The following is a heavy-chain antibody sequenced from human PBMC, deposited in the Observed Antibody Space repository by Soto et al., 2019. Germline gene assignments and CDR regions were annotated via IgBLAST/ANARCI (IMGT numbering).Heavy chain of an antibody. D-gene: IGHD5-12*01. V-gene: IGHV1-46*01. CDR3: ARVSRDGYNPPNGMDV. CDR2: INPSGGST. CDR1: GYTFTSYY. Sequence: ASVKVSCKASGYTFTSYYMHWVRQAPGQGLEWMGIINPSGGSTSYAQKFQGRVTMTRDTSTSTVYMELSSLRSEDTAVYYCARVSRDGYNPPNGMDVWGQGTTVTVSS. J-gene: IGHJ6*02.